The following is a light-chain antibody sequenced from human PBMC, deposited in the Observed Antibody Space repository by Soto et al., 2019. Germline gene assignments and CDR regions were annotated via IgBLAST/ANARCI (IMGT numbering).Light chain of an antibody. CDR1: SGHSSNA. Sequence: QPVLTQSPSASASLGASVKLACTLSSGHSSNAIAWHQQQPEKGPRYLMKLNSDGSHSKGDGIPDRFSGSSSGAERYLTISSLQSEDEGDYYCQTWGTGVGVFGGGTKLTVL. CDR3: QTWGTGVGV. V-gene: IGLV4-69*01. CDR2: LNSDGSH. J-gene: IGLJ2*01.